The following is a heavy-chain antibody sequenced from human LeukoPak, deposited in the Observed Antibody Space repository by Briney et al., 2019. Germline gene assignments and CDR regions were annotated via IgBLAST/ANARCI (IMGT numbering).Heavy chain of an antibody. V-gene: IGHV1-8*02. CDR2: MNPNSGNT. CDR1: GYTFTSFY. J-gene: IGHJ3*02. CDR3: ARVNPDAFDI. Sequence: RWASVKVSCKASGYTFTSFYMHWVRQATGQGLEWMGWMNPNSGNTGYAQKFQGRVTMTRNTSISTAYMELSSLRSEDTAVYYCARVNPDAFDIWGQGTMVTVSS.